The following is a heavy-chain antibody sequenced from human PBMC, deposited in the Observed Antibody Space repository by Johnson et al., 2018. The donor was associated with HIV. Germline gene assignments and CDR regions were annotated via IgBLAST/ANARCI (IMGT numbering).Heavy chain of an antibody. Sequence: MQLVESGGGLVQPGGSLRLSCAASGFTVTTKYMSWVRQAPGKGLEWVSVIYSGGSTYYADSVKGRFTISRDNSKNTLYLQMNSLRAEDTAVYYCARGDGYRRAFDIWGQGTMVTVSS. J-gene: IGHJ3*02. CDR1: GFTVTTKY. V-gene: IGHV3-66*01. CDR3: ARGDGYRRAFDI. CDR2: IYSGGST. D-gene: IGHD1-1*01.